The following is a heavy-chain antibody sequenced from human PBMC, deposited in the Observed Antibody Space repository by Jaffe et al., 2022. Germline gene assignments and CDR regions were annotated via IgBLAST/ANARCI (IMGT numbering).Heavy chain of an antibody. D-gene: IGHD3-9*01. J-gene: IGHJ4*02. CDR2: ISAYNGNT. V-gene: IGHV1-18*01. Sequence: QVQLVQSGAEVKKPGASVKVSCKASGYTFTSYGISWVRQAPGQGLEWMGWISAYNGNTNYAQKLQGRVTMTTDTSTSTAYMELRSLRSDDTAVYYCARASHYYDILTGYYGKNAYLTYWGQGTLVTVSS. CDR3: ARASHYYDILTGYYGKNAYLTY. CDR1: GYTFTSYG.